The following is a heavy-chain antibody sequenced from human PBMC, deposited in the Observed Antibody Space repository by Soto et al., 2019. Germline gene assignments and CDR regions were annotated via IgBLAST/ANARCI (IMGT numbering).Heavy chain of an antibody. D-gene: IGHD3-22*01. CDR3: VRVLRDGSSGRYFDY. CDR1: GFTFSSYA. V-gene: IGHV3-23*01. J-gene: IGHJ4*02. Sequence: PGGSLRLSCAASGFTFSSYAMTWVRQAPGKGLEWVSGISGSGDTTFYTDSVKGRFSISRDNSENTLYLQMSSLRAEDTAVYYCVRVLRDGSSGRYFDYWGQGTLVTVSS. CDR2: ISGSGDTT.